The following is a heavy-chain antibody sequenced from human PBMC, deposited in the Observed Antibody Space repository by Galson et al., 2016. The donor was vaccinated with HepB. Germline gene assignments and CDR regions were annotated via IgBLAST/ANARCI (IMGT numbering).Heavy chain of an antibody. CDR2: IYSSGST. D-gene: IGHD3-22*01. CDR1: GGSFSSSSNY. CDR3: ARVRGFYYDSSGSQRLYYQYYGMDV. V-gene: IGHV4-39*01. J-gene: IGHJ6*02. Sequence: SETLSLTCSVSGGSFSSSSNYWGWIRQPPGKGLEWIGSIYSSGSTYYNPSLKSRVTISVDTSKKQFSLKLSFVTAADTAVYYCARVRGFYYDSSGSQRLYYQYYGMDVWGQGTTVTVSS.